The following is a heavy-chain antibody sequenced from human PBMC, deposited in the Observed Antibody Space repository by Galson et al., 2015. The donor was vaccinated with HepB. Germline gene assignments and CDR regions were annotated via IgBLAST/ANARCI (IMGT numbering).Heavy chain of an antibody. V-gene: IGHV3-33*08. J-gene: IGHJ3*02. CDR2: IRYDGSNK. D-gene: IGHD2-2*01. CDR1: GFTFSSYG. CDR3: ARGVPAAMSGAFDI. Sequence: SLRLSCAASGFTFSSYGMSWVRQAPAKGLEWVAVIRYDGSNKYYADSVTGRLTISRDNSKNTLYLQMNSLRAEDMAVYYCARGVPAAMSGAFDIWGQGTMVTVSS.